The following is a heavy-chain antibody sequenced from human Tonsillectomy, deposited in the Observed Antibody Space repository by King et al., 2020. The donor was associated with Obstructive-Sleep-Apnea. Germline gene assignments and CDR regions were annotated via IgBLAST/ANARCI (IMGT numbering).Heavy chain of an antibody. CDR2: ITWDGGIR. D-gene: IGHD3-10*01. J-gene: IGHJ4*02. V-gene: IGHV3-43*01. CDR1: GFTFDDHT. CDR3: AKEGGFGELSH. Sequence: VQLVESGGVVVQPGGSLRLSCAASGFTFDDHTMHWVRQTPGKGLNCVSLITWDGGIRYYIDSVKGRFTISRDNSKNSLYLLMNSLTTEDTALYYCAKEGGFGELSHWGQGTLVTVSS.